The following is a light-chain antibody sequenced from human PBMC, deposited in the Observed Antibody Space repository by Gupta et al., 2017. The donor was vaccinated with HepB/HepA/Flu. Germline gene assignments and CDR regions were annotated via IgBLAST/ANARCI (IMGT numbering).Light chain of an antibody. CDR1: GSGFGDYNY. V-gene: IGLV2-14*01. Sequence: QSALTQPASVSGSPGQSITISCTGIGSGFGDYNYVSSYQQHPGKAPKLLISHVTNRPSGVANRFSGSKSGNTASLTISGLQPEDEADYYCNSCTTTGTLVVFGGGTKVTVL. CDR3: NSCTTTGTLVV. CDR2: HVT. J-gene: IGLJ2*01.